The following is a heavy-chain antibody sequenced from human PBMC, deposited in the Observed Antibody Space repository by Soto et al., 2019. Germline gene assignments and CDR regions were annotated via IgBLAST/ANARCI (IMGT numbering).Heavy chain of an antibody. CDR3: ARSAGWYAVHS. CDR2: IYHTGTT. CDR1: GDSVSSNYY. Sequence: QVQLQESGPGLVKPSGTLSLTCAVSGDSVSSNYYWCWVRQPPGKGLEWIGEIYHTGTTNYNPSLKXXVTISVDKSNNQFSLDLSSVTAADTAVYYCARSAGWYAVHSWGPGTLVTVSS. D-gene: IGHD6-19*01. J-gene: IGHJ4*02. V-gene: IGHV4-4*02.